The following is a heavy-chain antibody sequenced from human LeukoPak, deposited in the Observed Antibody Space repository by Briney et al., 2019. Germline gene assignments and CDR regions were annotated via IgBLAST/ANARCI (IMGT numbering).Heavy chain of an antibody. D-gene: IGHD6-19*01. Sequence: GGSLRLSCAASGFTFSSYAMSWVRQAPGKGLEWVSTISGRGDGTYDADSVKGRFTISRDNSKNTLYLQMNSLRAEDTAVYYCANAGYSSGWTARYYFDYWGQGTLVTVSS. V-gene: IGHV3-23*01. CDR2: ISGRGDGT. CDR3: ANAGYSSGWTARYYFDY. CDR1: GFTFSSYA. J-gene: IGHJ4*02.